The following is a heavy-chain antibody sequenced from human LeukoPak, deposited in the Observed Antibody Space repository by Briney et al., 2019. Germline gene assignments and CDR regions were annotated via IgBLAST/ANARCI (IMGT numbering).Heavy chain of an antibody. V-gene: IGHV3-48*04. CDR3: ARVISYFDL. J-gene: IGHJ4*02. CDR2: ISHDGSTA. D-gene: IGHD3-3*02. CDR1: GFTFSTYS. Sequence: GGSLRLSCAASGFTFSTYSMDWVRQTPGKGLEWISYISHDGSTAYYADSVKGRFTISRDNAHNTLYLQMTSLRPEDTAIYYCARVISYFDLWGQGALVTASS.